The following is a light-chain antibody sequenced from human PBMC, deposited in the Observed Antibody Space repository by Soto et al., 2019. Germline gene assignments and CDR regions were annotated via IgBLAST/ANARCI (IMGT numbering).Light chain of an antibody. Sequence: QSALTQPASVSGSPGQSITISCTGTSSDVGGYNYVSWYQHHPGKAPKLMIFDVSNRPSGVSNRFSGSKSGNTASLTISGLQPEDAADYYCSSYTTSNTRQIVLGTGTKVNVL. CDR2: DVS. CDR1: SSDVGGYNY. CDR3: SSYTTSNTRQIV. J-gene: IGLJ1*01. V-gene: IGLV2-14*03.